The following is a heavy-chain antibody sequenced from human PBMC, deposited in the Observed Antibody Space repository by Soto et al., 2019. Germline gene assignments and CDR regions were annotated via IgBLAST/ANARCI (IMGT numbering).Heavy chain of an antibody. V-gene: IGHV1-18*04. J-gene: IGHJ4*02. Sequence: QVRLVLSGDELKQPGASMKVSCKASGYAFSDHGISWVRQAPGQGLEWIGWISAYNGNTNYAQKFQGRVTVTTDASTTTAYMEVRSLTSDDTAVYYCARDHRYSSSFFDSWSQGTLITVSS. D-gene: IGHD6-6*01. CDR1: GYAFSDHG. CDR2: ISAYNGNT. CDR3: ARDHRYSSSFFDS.